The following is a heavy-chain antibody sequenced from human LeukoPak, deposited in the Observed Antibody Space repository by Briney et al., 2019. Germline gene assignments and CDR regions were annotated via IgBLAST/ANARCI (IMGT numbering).Heavy chain of an antibody. Sequence: SETLSLTCSVSGDSVSSGYWSWIRQPPGKGLEWIGYIYDSGITDYNSSLKSRLTISVDTSNNQFSLNLRSVTAADTAVYYCAGCGHRYSRDWGQGILVTVSS. D-gene: IGHD2-15*01. V-gene: IGHV4-4*09. CDR1: GDSVSSGY. CDR3: AGCGHRYSRD. J-gene: IGHJ1*01. CDR2: IYDSGIT.